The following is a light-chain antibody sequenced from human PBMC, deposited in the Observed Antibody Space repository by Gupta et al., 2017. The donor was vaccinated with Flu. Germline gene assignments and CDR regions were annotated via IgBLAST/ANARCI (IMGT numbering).Light chain of an antibody. V-gene: IGLV2-14*01. CDR1: NNDIGRYDY. CDR3: CAHTGDSTLI. Sequence: QSALTQPASVSGSPGQSVTISCTGTNNDIGRYDYVSWYQHHPGKAPKLILYEAIKRPSGVSDRFSGSKSGKTASLTISGREDEDEGDYYCCAHTGDSTLIFGSGTSVTV. J-gene: IGLJ1*01. CDR2: EAI.